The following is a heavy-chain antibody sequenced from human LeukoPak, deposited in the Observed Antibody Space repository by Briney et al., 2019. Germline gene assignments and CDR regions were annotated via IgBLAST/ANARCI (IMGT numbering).Heavy chain of an antibody. D-gene: IGHD3-10*01. J-gene: IGHJ4*02. Sequence: GGSLRLSCAASGFTFSNYWMGWVRQPPGKGLQWVANIKEDGSEKYYVDSVKGRFTISRDNAKNSVYLQMNSLRVEDTAVYYCARRPFGADCWGQGTLVTVSS. CDR3: ARRPFGADC. CDR1: GFTFSNYW. CDR2: IKEDGSEK. V-gene: IGHV3-7*01.